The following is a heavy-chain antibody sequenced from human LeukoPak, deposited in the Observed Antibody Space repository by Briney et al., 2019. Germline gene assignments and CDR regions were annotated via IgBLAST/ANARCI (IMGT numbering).Heavy chain of an antibody. V-gene: IGHV3-21*01. Sequence: GGSLRLSCADSGFTFSSYSMNWVRQAPGKGLEWVSSISSSSSYIYYADSVKGRFTISRDNAKNSLYLQMNSLRAEDTAVYYCARLISGKYYFDYWGQGTLVTVSS. CDR3: ARLISGKYYFDY. CDR1: GFTFSSYS. J-gene: IGHJ4*02. CDR2: ISSSSSYI. D-gene: IGHD3-10*01.